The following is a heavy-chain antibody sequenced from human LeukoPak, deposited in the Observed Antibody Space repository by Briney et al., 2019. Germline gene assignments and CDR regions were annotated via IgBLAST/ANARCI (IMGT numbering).Heavy chain of an antibody. CDR2: ISGISTST. CDR3: AKTVVVKVNWFDP. D-gene: IGHD3-22*01. J-gene: IGHJ5*02. CDR1: GFTFSSYA. Sequence: PGGSLRLSCAASGFTFSSYAMSWVRQTPGKGLEWVSIISGISTSTFYADSVKGRFIISRDNSRNTLYLQMNSLRAEDTAIYYCAKTVVVKVNWFDPWGQGTLVTVSS. V-gene: IGHV3-23*01.